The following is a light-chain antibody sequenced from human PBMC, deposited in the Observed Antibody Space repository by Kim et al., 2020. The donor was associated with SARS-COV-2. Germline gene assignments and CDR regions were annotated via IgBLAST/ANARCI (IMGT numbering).Light chain of an antibody. Sequence: EIVLTQSPGTLSLSPGERATLSCRASQGVSSSALAWYQQKPGQAPRLLIYGASSRATGVPDRFSGSGSGTDLTLTISRLEPDDFAVYYCQQYDVSPPWTFGQGTKVDIK. CDR3: QQYDVSPPWT. CDR1: QGVSSSA. CDR2: GAS. J-gene: IGKJ1*01. V-gene: IGKV3-20*01.